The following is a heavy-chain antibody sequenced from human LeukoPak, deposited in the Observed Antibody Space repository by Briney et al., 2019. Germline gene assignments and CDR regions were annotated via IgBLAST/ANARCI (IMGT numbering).Heavy chain of an antibody. CDR1: GYTFTSYD. V-gene: IGHV1-8*01. Sequence: ASVKVSCKASGYTFTSYDINWVRQATGQGLEWMGWMNPNSGNTGYAQKFQGRVTITRDTSASTAYMELSSLRSEDTAVYYCARVPLWFGELFFDYWGQGTLVTVSS. CDR2: MNPNSGNT. CDR3: ARVPLWFGELFFDY. J-gene: IGHJ4*02. D-gene: IGHD3-10*01.